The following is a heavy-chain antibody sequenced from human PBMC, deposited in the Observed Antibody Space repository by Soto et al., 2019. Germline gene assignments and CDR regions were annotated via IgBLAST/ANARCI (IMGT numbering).Heavy chain of an antibody. CDR1: GFSLTSFT. V-gene: IGHV3-30-3*01. CDR2: ISYDGSKK. D-gene: IGHD3-10*01. Sequence: QEHLVESGGGVVQPGKSLRLSCTASGFSLTSFTVHWVRQAPGKGLEWVTLISYDGSKKDYIDSVKGRFTISRDNFKNAVYMEIDNLRPEDTAVYFCARGRHLAMTGIGFYYRLDVWGQGTTVTVSS. J-gene: IGHJ6*02. CDR3: ARGRHLAMTGIGFYYRLDV.